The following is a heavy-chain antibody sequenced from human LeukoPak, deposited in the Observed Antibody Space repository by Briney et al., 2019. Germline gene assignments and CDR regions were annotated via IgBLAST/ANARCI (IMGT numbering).Heavy chain of an antibody. J-gene: IGHJ4*02. CDR1: GYSISSGYY. D-gene: IGHD5-18*01. V-gene: IGHV4-38-2*02. CDR2: IYHSGST. CDR3: ASWGQLWRYYFDY. Sequence: SETLSLTCTVSGYSISSGYYWGWIRQPPGKGLEWIGSIYHSGSTYYNPSLRSRVTISVGTSKNQFSLKLSSVTAADTAVYYCASWGQLWRYYFDYWGQGTLVTVSS.